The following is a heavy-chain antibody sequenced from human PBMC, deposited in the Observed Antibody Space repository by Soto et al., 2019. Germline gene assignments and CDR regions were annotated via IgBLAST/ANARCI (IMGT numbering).Heavy chain of an antibody. CDR3: TREIWGGPLDY. D-gene: IGHD3-16*01. CDR2: LSRSGTT. Sequence: PWGALRVSCAPSRFTFSTYAKSWLRQAPGKGLEWVSTLSRSGTTYYADSVKGRFTISRDNSKNTLYLQMSSLRAEDTAIYYCTREIWGGPLDYWGQGTLVTVS. J-gene: IGHJ4*02. CDR1: RFTFSTYA. V-gene: IGHV3-23*01.